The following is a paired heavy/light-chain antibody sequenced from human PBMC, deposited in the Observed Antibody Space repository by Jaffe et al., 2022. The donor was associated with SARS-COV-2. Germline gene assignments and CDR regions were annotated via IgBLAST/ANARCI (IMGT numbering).Heavy chain of an antibody. D-gene: IGHD3-9*01. V-gene: IGHV4-31*03. J-gene: IGHJ6*02. CDR1: GGSISSGGWY. CDR3: ARQFRNYDILTGRTYYYYAMDV. CDR2: MYDSGST. Sequence: QVQLQESGPGLVKPSQTLSLTCTVSGGSISSGGWYWIWIRQHPGKGLEWMGYMYDSGSTYYNPSLKSRLTISVDTSKNQFSLQLSSVTAADTAVYYCARQFRNYDILTGRTYYYYAMDVWGQGTTVTVSS.
Light chain of an antibody. CDR1: SSDVGDYDY. Sequence: QSALTQPPSASGSPGQSVTISCTGTSSDVGDYDYVSWYQQHPGKAPKLMIYDVSKRPSGVPDRFSGSKSGNTASLTVSGLQAEDEADYYCSSYAGSNHLVFGGGTKLTVL. J-gene: IGLJ2*01. CDR3: SSYAGSNHLV. CDR2: DVS. V-gene: IGLV2-8*01.